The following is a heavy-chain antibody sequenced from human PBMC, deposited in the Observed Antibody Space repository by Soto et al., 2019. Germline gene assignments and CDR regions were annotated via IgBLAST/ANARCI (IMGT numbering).Heavy chain of an antibody. CDR2: TYYRSKWYN. D-gene: IGHD6-19*01. J-gene: IGHJ6*02. Sequence: SQTLSLTCAISGDSVSSNSAAWNWIRQSPSRGLEWLGRTYYRSKWYNDYAVSVKSRITINPDTSKNQFSLQLNSVTPEDTAVYYCARDRSSGWYRPPEYYYYGMDVWGQGTTVTVSS. CDR1: GDSVSSNSAA. V-gene: IGHV6-1*01. CDR3: ARDRSSGWYRPPEYYYYGMDV.